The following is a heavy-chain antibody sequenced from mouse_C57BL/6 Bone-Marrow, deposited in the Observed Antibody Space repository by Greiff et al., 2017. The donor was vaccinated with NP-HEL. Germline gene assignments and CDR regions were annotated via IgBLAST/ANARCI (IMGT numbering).Heavy chain of an antibody. CDR2: IHPNSGST. J-gene: IGHJ1*03. V-gene: IGHV1-64*01. CDR3: ARGGSSPYWYFDV. CDR1: GYTFTSYW. Sequence: QAQLQQSGAELVKPGASVKLSCKASGYTFTSYWMHWVKQRPGQGLEWIGMIHPNSGSTNYNEKFKSKATLTVDKSSSTAYMQLSSLTSEDSAVYYCARGGSSPYWYFDVWGTGTTVTVSS. D-gene: IGHD1-1*01.